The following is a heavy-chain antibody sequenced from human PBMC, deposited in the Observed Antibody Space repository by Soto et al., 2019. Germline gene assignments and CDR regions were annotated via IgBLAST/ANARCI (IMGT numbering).Heavy chain of an antibody. Sequence: EVQLLESGGGLAQPGGSLRLSCAASGFTFTNYAMTWVRQAPGKGLEWVSTISGSAGSTYYTDSVKGRFTISRDSSKHTRYLQMNSLRAEDTAVYYCAKERASSYFPLDYWGPGTLVTVSS. CDR3: AKERASSYFPLDY. J-gene: IGHJ4*02. CDR1: GFTFTNYA. D-gene: IGHD2-15*01. CDR2: ISGSAGST. V-gene: IGHV3-23*01.